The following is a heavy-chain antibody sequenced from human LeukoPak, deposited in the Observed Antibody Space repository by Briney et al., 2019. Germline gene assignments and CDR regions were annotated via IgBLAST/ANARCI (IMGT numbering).Heavy chain of an antibody. D-gene: IGHD2-21*02. CDR1: GYTFTGYY. Sequence: ASVKVSCKASGYTFTGYYMHWVRQAPGQGLEWMGWINPNSGGTNYAQKFQGRVTMTRDTSISTAYMELSRLRSDDTAVYYCARDAPVVVTAFDYWGQGTLVTVSS. J-gene: IGHJ4*02. V-gene: IGHV1-2*02. CDR2: INPNSGGT. CDR3: ARDAPVVVTAFDY.